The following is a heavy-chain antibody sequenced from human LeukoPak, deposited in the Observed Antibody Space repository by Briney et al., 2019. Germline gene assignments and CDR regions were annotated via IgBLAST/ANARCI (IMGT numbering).Heavy chain of an antibody. CDR2: IYPGDSDT. CDR1: GYSFTSYG. J-gene: IGHJ4*02. CDR3: GRHPTRDPMGCLPKFDY. D-gene: IGHD2-8*01. V-gene: IGHV5-51*01. Sequence: GESLKISCKGSGYSFTSYGIGWVRQMPGKGLEWMGIIYPGDSDTRYSPSFQGQVTISADKSISTAYLQWSSLKASDTAMYYCGRHPTRDPMGCLPKFDYWGQETLVTFSS.